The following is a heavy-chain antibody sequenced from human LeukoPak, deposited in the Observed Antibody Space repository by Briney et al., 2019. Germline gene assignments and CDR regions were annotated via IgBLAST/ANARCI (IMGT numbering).Heavy chain of an antibody. CDR2: IIPIFGTA. Sequence: SVKVSCKASGGTFSSYAISWVRQAPGQGLEWMGGIIPIFGTANYAQKFQGRVTITADKSTSTAYMELSSLRSEDTAVYYCARDKRLVLWFGETGPDHDYYYYMDVWGKGTTVTVSS. CDR1: GGTFSSYA. CDR3: ARDKRLVLWFGETGPDHDYYYYMDV. V-gene: IGHV1-69*06. J-gene: IGHJ6*03. D-gene: IGHD3-10*01.